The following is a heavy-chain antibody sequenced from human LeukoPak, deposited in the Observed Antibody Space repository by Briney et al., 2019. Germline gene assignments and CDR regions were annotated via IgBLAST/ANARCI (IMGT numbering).Heavy chain of an antibody. D-gene: IGHD5-24*01. CDR2: IYYSGST. J-gene: IGHJ4*02. Sequence: SETLSLTCTVSGGSISSYYWRWIRQPPGKGLEWMGYIYYSGSTNYNPSLKSRVTISVDTSKNQFSLKLSSVTAADTAVYYCARVQRDGYNHHFDYWGQGTLVTVSS. CDR3: ARVQRDGYNHHFDY. CDR1: GGSISSYY. V-gene: IGHV4-59*01.